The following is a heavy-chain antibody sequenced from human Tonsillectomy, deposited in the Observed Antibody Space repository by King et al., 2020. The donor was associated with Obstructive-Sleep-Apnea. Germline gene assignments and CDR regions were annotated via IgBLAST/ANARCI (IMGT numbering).Heavy chain of an antibody. CDR1: GGSISSSTYY. Sequence: QLQESGPGLLKPSETLSLTCSVSGGSISSSTYYWGWIRQPPGKGLEWIGTVYYSGSTYHNPSLKSRVTISVDTSKNRFSLRLSSVTAADTAVYYCVGWQGGWYIASRVHWGQGTLVTVSS. CDR3: VGWQGGWYIASRVH. CDR2: VYYSGST. D-gene: IGHD6-19*01. V-gene: IGHV4-39*07. J-gene: IGHJ4*02.